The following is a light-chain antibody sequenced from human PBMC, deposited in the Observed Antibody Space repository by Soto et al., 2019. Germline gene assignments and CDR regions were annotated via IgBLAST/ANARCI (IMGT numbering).Light chain of an antibody. J-gene: IGLJ2*01. CDR3: CSYSGSDAFVV. CDR1: SSDVGGYHY. V-gene: IGLV2-11*01. Sequence: QSALTQPRSVSGSPGQSVTISCTGTSSDVGGYHYVSWYQQHPGKAPKLLLYDVSKRPSGVPDRFSGSNSGNTASLTISGLQAEDEADYYCCSYSGSDAFVVFGGGTKLTVL. CDR2: DVS.